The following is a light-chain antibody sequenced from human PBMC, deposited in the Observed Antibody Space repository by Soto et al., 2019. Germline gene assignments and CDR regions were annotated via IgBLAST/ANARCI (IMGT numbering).Light chain of an antibody. CDR3: QQRSNWPQT. CDR2: DAS. V-gene: IGKV3-11*01. CDR1: QSVSSY. Sequence: ELGLIPTEGTMPLTRKARAPLSWRASQSVSSYLAWYQQKPGQAPRLLIYDASNRATGIPARFSGSGSGTDFTLTISTREPEEFAVYYCQQRSNWPQTFGQGTKV. J-gene: IGKJ1*01.